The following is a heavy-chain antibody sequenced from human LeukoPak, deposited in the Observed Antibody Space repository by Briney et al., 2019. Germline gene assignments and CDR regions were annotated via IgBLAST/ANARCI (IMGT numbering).Heavy chain of an antibody. Sequence: SETLSLTCTVSGGSISSSSYYWGWIRQPPGKGLEWTGSIYYSGSTYYNPSLKSRVTISVDTSKNQFSLKLSSVTAADTAVYYCAREDLDDDSSGPGPFGYWGQGTLVTVSS. CDR1: GGSISSSSYY. D-gene: IGHD3-22*01. CDR2: IYYSGST. J-gene: IGHJ4*02. CDR3: AREDLDDDSSGPGPFGY. V-gene: IGHV4-39*02.